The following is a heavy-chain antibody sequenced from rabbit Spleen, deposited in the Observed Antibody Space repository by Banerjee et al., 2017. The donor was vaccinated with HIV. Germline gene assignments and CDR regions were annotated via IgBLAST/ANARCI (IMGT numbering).Heavy chain of an antibody. J-gene: IGHJ6*01. CDR1: GFSFSSNW. CDR2: INAVTGKA. D-gene: IGHD8-1*01. V-gene: IGHV1S45*01. Sequence: LEESGGGLVKPGGTLTLTCTVSGFSFSSNWICWVRQAPGKGLEWIACINAVTGKAVYANWAKGRSTFSKTSSTTVTLQMTSLTAADTATYFCARDSGSSFSSYGMDLWGPGTLVTVS. CDR3: ARDSGSSFSSYGMDL.